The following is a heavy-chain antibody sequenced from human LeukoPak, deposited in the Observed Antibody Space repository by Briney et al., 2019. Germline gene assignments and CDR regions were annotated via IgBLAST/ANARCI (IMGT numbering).Heavy chain of an antibody. CDR1: GFTSSSDW. Sequence: GRSLRLSCAASGFTSSSDWMHWVRQAPGKGLWCVSRIDIDGSGTTYADSLKVRFTISRDHAKNTPYLQMTSLRPQNTPVYYFTRGGAVAASDYWGQGTLVTVYS. J-gene: IGHJ4*02. V-gene: IGHV3-74*01. D-gene: IGHD6-19*01. CDR2: IDIDGSGT. CDR3: TRGGAVAASDY.